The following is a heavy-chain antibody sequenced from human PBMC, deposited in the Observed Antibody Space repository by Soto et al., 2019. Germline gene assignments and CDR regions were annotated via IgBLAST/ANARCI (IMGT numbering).Heavy chain of an antibody. CDR1: GRSMSSDY. CDR2: IYYSGST. V-gene: IGHV4-59*01. D-gene: IGHD3-10*01. J-gene: IGHJ5*02. Sequence: TLSLTCTASGRSMSSDYWSWIRQPPGKGLEWIGYIYYSGSTIYNPSLKSRVTISVDTSKNQFSLKLSSVTAADTAVYYCARYGSGSSVWFEPWGQGTLVTVSS. CDR3: ARYGSGSSVWFEP.